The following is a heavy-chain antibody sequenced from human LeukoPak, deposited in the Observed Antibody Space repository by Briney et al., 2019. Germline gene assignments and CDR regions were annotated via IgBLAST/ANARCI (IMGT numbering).Heavy chain of an antibody. J-gene: IGHJ1*01. Sequence: GGSLRLSCAASGFTFGSYGMSWVRQAPGKGLEWVSFITPNADRASYADSVEGRFTISRDNPRNTLYMQMNSLRDEDTAVYYCAIMHGYYDGSGYWVQWGQGTLVTVSS. V-gene: IGHV3-23*01. CDR3: AIMHGYYDGSGYWVQ. CDR1: GFTFGSYG. CDR2: ITPNADRA. D-gene: IGHD3-22*01.